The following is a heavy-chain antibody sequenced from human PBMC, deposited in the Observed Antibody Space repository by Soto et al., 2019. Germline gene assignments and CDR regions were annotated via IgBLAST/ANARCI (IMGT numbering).Heavy chain of an antibody. V-gene: IGHV3-30-3*01. CDR2: ISYDGSNK. CDR3: ARGSTVVAATDDAFDI. CDR1: GFTFSSYA. J-gene: IGHJ3*02. D-gene: IGHD2-15*01. Sequence: QVQLVESGGGVVQPGRSLRLSCAASGFTFSSYAMHWVRQAPGKGLEWVAVISYDGSNKYYADSVKGRFTISRDNSKNXLYLQMNSLRAEDTAVYYCARGSTVVAATDDAFDIWGQGTMVTVSS.